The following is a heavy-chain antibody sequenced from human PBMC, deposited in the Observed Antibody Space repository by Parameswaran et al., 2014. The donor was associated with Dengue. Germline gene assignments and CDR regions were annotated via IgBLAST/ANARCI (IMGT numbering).Heavy chain of an antibody. CDR2: INPSGGST. Sequence: WVRQAPGQGLEWMGIINPSGGSTTYAQKVQGRVTMTRDTSTNTVYMELSSLRSDDTAVYYCARVDYYFLYGMDLWGQGTTVTVS. CDR3: ARVDYYFLYGMDL. J-gene: IGHJ6*02. V-gene: IGHV1-46*04.